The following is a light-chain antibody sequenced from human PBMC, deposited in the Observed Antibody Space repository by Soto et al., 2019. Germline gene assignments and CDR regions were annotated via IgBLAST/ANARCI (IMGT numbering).Light chain of an antibody. Sequence: VLTQSPGTLSLSPGERATLSCRASETVDGRDFAWYQQKPGQAPRLLIYDVSRRATGFPDRFSGSGSGTDLTLTITRLETEDFAVQCCQPYVDKPWTFGQGTKVELK. J-gene: IGKJ1*01. CDR1: ETVDGRD. CDR2: DVS. CDR3: QPYVDKPWT. V-gene: IGKV3-20*01.